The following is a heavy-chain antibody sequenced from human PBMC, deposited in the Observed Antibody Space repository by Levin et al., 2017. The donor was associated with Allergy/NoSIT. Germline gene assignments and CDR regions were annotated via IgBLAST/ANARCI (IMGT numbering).Heavy chain of an antibody. V-gene: IGHV4-59*08. D-gene: IGHD1-26*01. CDR1: GGSISSYY. J-gene: IGHJ4*02. Sequence: SETLSLTCEVSGGSISSYYWSWIRQPPGNGLEWIGYIHYTGTTNYNPSLKSRVTISLDTSKNQFSLKLSSVTAADTALYYCARHLTSPYSGTFGTWGRGTLVTVSS. CDR2: IHYTGTT. CDR3: ARHLTSPYSGTFGT.